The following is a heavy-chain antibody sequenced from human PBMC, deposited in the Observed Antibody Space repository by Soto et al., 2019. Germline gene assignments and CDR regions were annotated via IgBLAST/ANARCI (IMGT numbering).Heavy chain of an antibody. J-gene: IGHJ6*02. Sequence: GGSLRLSCAASGSTFSNYWMHWVRQAPGKGLVWVSRINIDGSGTTYADSVKGRFTISRDNAKNTVFLEMKNLRAEDTAVYYCASPLGMYYYYGMDVWGQGTTVTVSS. CDR3: ASPLGMYYYYGMDV. CDR1: GSTFSNYW. D-gene: IGHD7-27*01. V-gene: IGHV3-74*03. CDR2: INIDGSGT.